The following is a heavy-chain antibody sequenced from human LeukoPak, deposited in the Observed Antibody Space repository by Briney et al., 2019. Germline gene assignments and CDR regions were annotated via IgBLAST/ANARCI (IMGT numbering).Heavy chain of an antibody. CDR2: INHSGST. CDR3: ARQYYDILTGYYSYYYYYMDV. V-gene: IGHV4-34*01. J-gene: IGHJ6*03. Sequence: RSSETLSLTCAVYGGSFSGYYWSWIRQPPGKGLEWIGEINHSGSTNYNPSLKSRVTISVDTSKNQFSLKLSSVTAADTAVYYCARQYYDILTGYYSYYYYYMDVWGKGTTVTISS. D-gene: IGHD3-9*01. CDR1: GGSFSGYY.